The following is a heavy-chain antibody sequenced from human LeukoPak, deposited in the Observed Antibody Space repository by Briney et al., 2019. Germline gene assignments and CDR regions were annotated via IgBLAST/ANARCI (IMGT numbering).Heavy chain of an antibody. D-gene: IGHD3-10*01. V-gene: IGHV4-34*01. CDR3: ASLITMVRGVIKDY. Sequence: SETLSLTCAVYGGSFGGYYWSWIRQPPGKGLEWIGEINHSGSTNYNPSLKSRVTISVDTSKNQFSLKLSSVTAADTAVYYCASLITMVRGVIKDYWGQGTLVTVSS. CDR2: INHSGST. J-gene: IGHJ4*02. CDR1: GGSFGGYY.